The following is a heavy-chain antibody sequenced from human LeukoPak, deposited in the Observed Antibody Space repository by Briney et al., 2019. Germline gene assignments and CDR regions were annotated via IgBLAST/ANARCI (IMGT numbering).Heavy chain of an antibody. CDR2: ISGSGGST. D-gene: IGHD1-26*01. V-gene: IGHV3-23*01. Sequence: PWGYLTFSSSGSGFTFCCYAMSWHPQAPGKGLEWGSGISGSGGSTYYADSVKGRFTISRDNSKNTLYLQMNSLRAEDTAAYYCAKDGGGSYSTYAFDIWGQGTMVTVSS. CDR1: GFTFCCYA. J-gene: IGHJ3*02. CDR3: AKDGGGSYSTYAFDI.